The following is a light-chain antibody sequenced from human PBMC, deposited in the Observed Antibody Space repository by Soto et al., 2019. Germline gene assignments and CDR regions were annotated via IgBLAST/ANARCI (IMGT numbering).Light chain of an antibody. V-gene: IGKV1-8*01. J-gene: IGKJ1*01. Sequence: AIRMTQSPSSFSASTGDRVTITCRASQGISSYLAWYQQKPGKAPKLLIYAASTLQSGVPSRFSGSGSGTDFTLTISCLQSEGFATYYCQQYYSYPLKFGQGTKVDIK. CDR2: AAS. CDR1: QGISSY. CDR3: QQYYSYPLK.